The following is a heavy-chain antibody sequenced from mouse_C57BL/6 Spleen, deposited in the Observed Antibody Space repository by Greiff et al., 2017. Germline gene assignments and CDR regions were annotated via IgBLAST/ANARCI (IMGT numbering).Heavy chain of an antibody. CDR2: IWGVGST. CDR1: GFSLTSYG. J-gene: IGHJ4*01. V-gene: IGHV2-6*01. D-gene: IGHD2-1*01. Sequence: VKLVESGPGLVAPSQSLSITCTVSGFSLTSYGVDWVRQSPGKGLEWLGVIWGVGSTNYNSALKSRLSISKDNSKSQVFLKMNSLQTDDTAMYYCARYYGKGDAMDYWGQGTSVTVSS. CDR3: ARYYGKGDAMDY.